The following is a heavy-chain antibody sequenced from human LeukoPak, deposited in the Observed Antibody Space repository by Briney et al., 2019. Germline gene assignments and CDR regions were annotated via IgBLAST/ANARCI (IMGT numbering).Heavy chain of an antibody. CDR1: GFTFSSYA. V-gene: IGHV3-23*01. J-gene: IGHJ4*02. Sequence: GGSLRLSCAASGFTFSSYAMSWVRQAPGKGLEWVSAISGSGGITYYADSVKGRFTISRDNSKNTLYLQMNSLRAEDTAVYYCARDSYDSSGFYPISDYWGQGTLVTVSS. CDR2: ISGSGGIT. CDR3: ARDSYDSSGFYPISDY. D-gene: IGHD3-22*01.